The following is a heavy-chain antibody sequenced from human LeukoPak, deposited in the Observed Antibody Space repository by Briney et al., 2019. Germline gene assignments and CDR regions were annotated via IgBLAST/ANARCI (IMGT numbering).Heavy chain of an antibody. CDR1: GYTFTSYG. J-gene: IGHJ4*02. CDR2: ISAYNGNT. V-gene: IGHV1-18*01. D-gene: IGHD3-22*01. CDR3: ARAYYYDSSGYPDY. Sequence: ASVKVSCKASGYTFTSYGIGWVRQAPGQGLEWMGWISAYNGNTNYAQKLQGRVTMTTDTSTSTAYMELRSLRSDDTAVYYCARAYYYDSSGYPDYWGQGTLVTVSS.